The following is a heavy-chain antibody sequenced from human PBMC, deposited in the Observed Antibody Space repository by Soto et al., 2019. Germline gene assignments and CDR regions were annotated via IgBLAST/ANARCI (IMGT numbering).Heavy chain of an antibody. Sequence: XATLSLTCTVSGGSISSNYWTWMRQPPGKGLEWIGYVYNSGSTNYNPSLKSRVTISEDTSKSQFSLKVNSMTAADTAVYYCARYRREAVAGYTLDNWGQGILVTVSS. J-gene: IGHJ4*02. CDR2: VYNSGST. CDR3: ARYRREAVAGYTLDN. D-gene: IGHD6-13*01. V-gene: IGHV4-59*01. CDR1: GGSISSNY.